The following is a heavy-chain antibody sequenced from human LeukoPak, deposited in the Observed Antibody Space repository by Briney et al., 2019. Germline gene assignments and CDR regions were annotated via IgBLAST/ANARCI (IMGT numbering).Heavy chain of an antibody. V-gene: IGHV4-59*08. CDR1: GGSISSYY. J-gene: IGHJ5*02. Sequence: SETLSLTCTVSGGSISSYYWSWIRQPPGKGLEWIGYIYYSGSTNYNPSLKSRVTISVDTSKNQFSLKLSSVTAADTAVYYCARRDPGIVGATNDGFDPWGQGTLVTVSS. D-gene: IGHD1-26*01. CDR3: ARRDPGIVGATNDGFDP. CDR2: IYYSGST.